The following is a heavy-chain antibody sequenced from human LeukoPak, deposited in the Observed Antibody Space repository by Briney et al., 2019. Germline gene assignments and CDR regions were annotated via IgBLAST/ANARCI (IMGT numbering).Heavy chain of an antibody. D-gene: IGHD1-7*01. J-gene: IGHJ4*02. CDR2: IKSKADGETT. CDR1: RFTFSHAW. V-gene: IGHV3-15*01. Sequence: GGSLRLSCAASRFTFSHAWMSWVRQAPGKGLEWVGPIKSKADGETTDYAAPVKGRFTISRDDSKNTLYLQMNSLKTDDTAVYYCTTAGGWNYFYWGQGTLVTVSS. CDR3: TTAGGWNYFY.